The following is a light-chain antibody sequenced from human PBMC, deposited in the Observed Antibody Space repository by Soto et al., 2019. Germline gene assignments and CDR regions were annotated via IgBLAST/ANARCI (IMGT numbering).Light chain of an antibody. J-gene: IGKJ5*01. Sequence: ELVLTQSPGSLSLSPGERATLSCKTSQSDGSNFVAWYQHKPGQAPRLLIYASVQRATGIPNRFSGSASGTVFTLTINRLEPEDFAVYYCQLYGTSPPFGQGTRLDLK. CDR2: ASV. CDR3: QLYGTSPP. CDR1: QSDGSNF. V-gene: IGKV3-20*01.